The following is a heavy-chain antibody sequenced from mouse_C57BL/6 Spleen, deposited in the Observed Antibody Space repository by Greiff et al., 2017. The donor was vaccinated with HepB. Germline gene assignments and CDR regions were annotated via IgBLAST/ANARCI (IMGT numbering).Heavy chain of an antibody. CDR3: ARHLNPYAMDY. J-gene: IGHJ4*01. CDR1: GFTFSDYY. V-gene: IGHV5-12*01. D-gene: IGHD6-1*01. CDR2: ISNGGGST. Sequence: EVKVEESGGGLVQPGGSLKLSCAASGFTFSDYYMYWVRQTPEKRLEWVAYISNGGGSTYYPDTVKGRFTISRDNAKNTLYLQMSRLKSEDTAMYYCARHLNPYAMDYWGQGTSVTVSS.